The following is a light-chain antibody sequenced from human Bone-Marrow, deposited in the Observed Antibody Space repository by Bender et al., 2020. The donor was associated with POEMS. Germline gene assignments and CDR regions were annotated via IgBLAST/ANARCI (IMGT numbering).Light chain of an antibody. V-gene: IGLV7-43*01. CDR2: GTI. J-gene: IGLJ3*02. CDR3: LLYYGGARV. CDR1: TGAVTSDYY. Sequence: QTVVTQEPSLTVSPGGTVTLTCASSTGAVTSDYYSNWFQQKPGQAPRPLIYGTINKYSWTPARFSGSLLGGKGALTLSGVQPEDEAEYYCLLYYGGARVFGGGTKLTV.